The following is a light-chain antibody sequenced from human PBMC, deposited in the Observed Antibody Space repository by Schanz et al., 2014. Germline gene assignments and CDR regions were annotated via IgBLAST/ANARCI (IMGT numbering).Light chain of an antibody. CDR1: QSVSSK. J-gene: IGKJ1*01. Sequence: EIVMTQSPATLSLSPGEEAILSCRASQSVSSKLAWYQQKPGQAPRLLIYDASNRATGIPARFSGSGSGTDFTLTISRLEPEDFAVYYCQHYNKWPPWTFGQGTKVEIK. CDR3: QHYNKWPPWT. V-gene: IGKV3D-15*01. CDR2: DAS.